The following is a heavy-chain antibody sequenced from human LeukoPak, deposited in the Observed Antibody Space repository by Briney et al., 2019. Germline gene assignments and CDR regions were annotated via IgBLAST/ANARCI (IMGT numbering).Heavy chain of an antibody. CDR1: GFTFSSYE. CDR2: ISSSGSTI. J-gene: IGHJ4*02. CDR3: ARDLMGWDLHYFDY. Sequence: GGSLRLSCAASGFTFSSYEMNWVRQAPGKGLEWVSYISSSGSTIYYADSVKGRFTISRDNAKNSLYLQMHSLRAEDTAVYYCARDLMGWDLHYFDYWGQGTLVTVSS. V-gene: IGHV3-48*03. D-gene: IGHD1-26*01.